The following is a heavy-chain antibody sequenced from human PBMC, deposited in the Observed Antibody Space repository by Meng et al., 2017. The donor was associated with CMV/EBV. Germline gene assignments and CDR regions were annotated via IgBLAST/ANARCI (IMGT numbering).Heavy chain of an antibody. CDR2: IYYSGST. V-gene: IGHV4-59*01. Sequence: SETLSLTCTVSGGSISSYYWSWIRQPPGKGLEWIGYIYYSGSTNYNPSLKSRVTISVDTSTNQFSLKLSSVTAADTAVYYCARADYDSSGYYGWFDPWGQGTLVTVSS. D-gene: IGHD3-22*01. CDR3: ARADYDSSGYYGWFDP. J-gene: IGHJ5*02. CDR1: GGSISSYY.